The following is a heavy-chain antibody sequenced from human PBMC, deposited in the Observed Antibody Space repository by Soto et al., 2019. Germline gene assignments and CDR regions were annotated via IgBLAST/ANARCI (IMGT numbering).Heavy chain of an antibody. V-gene: IGHV1-3*01. D-gene: IGHD4-17*01. CDR2: INAGNGNT. Sequence: ASVNVSCTASGYTFTSYAMHWVRQAPGQRLEWMGWINAGNGNTKYSQKFQGGVTITRDTSASTAYMELSSLRSEDTAVYYCARRLATVTTRDYYYGMDVWGQGTTVTVYS. J-gene: IGHJ6*02. CDR3: ARRLATVTTRDYYYGMDV. CDR1: GYTFTSYA.